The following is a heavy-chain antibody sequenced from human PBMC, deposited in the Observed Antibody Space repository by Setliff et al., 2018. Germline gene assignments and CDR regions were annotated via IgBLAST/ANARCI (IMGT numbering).Heavy chain of an antibody. CDR3: ASYRQDVNY. CDR2: NYTSGST. D-gene: IGHD4-4*01. J-gene: IGHJ4*02. V-gene: IGHV4-61*09. CDR1: GGSISSGSYY. Sequence: SETLSLTCTVSGGSISSGSYYWSWIRQPAGKGLEWIGHNYTSGSTNYNPSLKSRVTISVDTSKNQFSLKLSSVTAADTAVYYCASYRQDVNYWGQGTLVTVSS.